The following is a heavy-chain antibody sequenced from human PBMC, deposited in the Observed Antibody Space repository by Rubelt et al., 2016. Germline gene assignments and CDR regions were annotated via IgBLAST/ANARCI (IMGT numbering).Heavy chain of an antibody. CDR2: INHSGST. J-gene: IGHJ4*02. D-gene: IGHD3-22*01. Sequence: QVQLQQWGAGLLKPSETLSLTCAVYGGSFSGYYWSWIRQPPGKGLEWIGEINHSGSTNYNPSLKSRVTISVDTSKNQFSLKLSSVTAADTAVYYCARQYYYDSSGCFDYWGQGTLVTVSS. CDR3: ARQYYYDSSGCFDY. V-gene: IGHV4-34*01. CDR1: GGSFSGYY.